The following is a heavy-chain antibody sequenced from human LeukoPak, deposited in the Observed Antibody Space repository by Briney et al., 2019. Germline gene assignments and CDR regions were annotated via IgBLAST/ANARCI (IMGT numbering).Heavy chain of an antibody. D-gene: IGHD2-15*01. CDR1: GFTFSSFW. CDR2: IKQDGSEK. J-gene: IGHJ6*02. V-gene: IGHV3-7*01. CDR3: ARDLGYCSGGSCYYYYGMDV. Sequence: GGSLRLSWAASGFTFSSFWMSCVRHAPGKGLEWVANIKQDGSEKYYVDSVKGRFTISRDNAKNSLYLQMNSLRAEDTAVYYCARDLGYCSGGSCYYYYGMDVWGQGTTVTVPS.